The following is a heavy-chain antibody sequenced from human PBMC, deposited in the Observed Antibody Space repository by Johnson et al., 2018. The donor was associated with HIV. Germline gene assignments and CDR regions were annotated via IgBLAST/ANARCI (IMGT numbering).Heavy chain of an antibody. Sequence: QVQLVESGGGVVQPGRSLRLSCAASGFTFSSYAMHWVRQAPGKGLEWVAVISYDGSNKYYADSVKCRFTISRDNSKNTLYLQMNSLRAEDTAVYYCAKGGSGWPWIAFDIWGQGTMVTVSS. J-gene: IGHJ3*02. V-gene: IGHV3-30*04. CDR3: AKGGSGWPWIAFDI. CDR1: GFTFSSYA. D-gene: IGHD6-19*01. CDR2: ISYDGSNK.